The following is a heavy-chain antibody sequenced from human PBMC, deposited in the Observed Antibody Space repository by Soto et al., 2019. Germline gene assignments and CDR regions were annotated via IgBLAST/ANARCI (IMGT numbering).Heavy chain of an antibody. Sequence: QAHLVESGGGVVKPGGYMRLSCAASGFTFSSYAMHWVSQAPGKGLEWVALMWYDRSHTYYAESVKGRFNISRDESKNMLFLHMSGLRAEDTAVYYCSRDRSWRTGYYSGIHVSGQGTTVTFS. V-gene: IGHV3-33*01. D-gene: IGHD1-1*01. CDR2: MWYDRSHT. CDR3: SRDRSWRTGYYSGIHV. J-gene: IGHJ6*02. CDR1: GFTFSSYA.